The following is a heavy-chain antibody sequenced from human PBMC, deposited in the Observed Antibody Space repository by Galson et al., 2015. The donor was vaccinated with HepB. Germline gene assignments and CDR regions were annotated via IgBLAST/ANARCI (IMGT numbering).Heavy chain of an antibody. V-gene: IGHV3-43D*03. CDR3: AKGAAAGSVGYFDY. Sequence: SLRLSCAASGFTFDDYGMHWVRQAPGKGLQWVSLISWDGGSTFYADSVKGRFTISRDNRKNSLYLQMNSLRAEDTALYYCAKGAAAGSVGYFDYWGQGTLVTVSS. D-gene: IGHD6-13*01. J-gene: IGHJ4*02. CDR2: ISWDGGST. CDR1: GFTFDDYG.